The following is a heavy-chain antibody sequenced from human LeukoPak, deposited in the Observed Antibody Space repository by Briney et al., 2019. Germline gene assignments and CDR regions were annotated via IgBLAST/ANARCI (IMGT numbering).Heavy chain of an antibody. V-gene: IGHV3-30*07. J-gene: IGHJ4*02. CDR3: AKMAIAKGATQGRGFLQFDF. CDR2: ISSGGTYE. D-gene: IGHD3-10*01. Sequence: GKSLRLSCAASGFTFSNYSMHWVRQAPGKGLEWVSLISSGGTYEYYADSVKGRFTISRDNSTHTLYLQLNSLRPEDTAVYYCAKMAIAKGATQGRGFLQFDFWGQGTLVTVSS. CDR1: GFTFSNYS.